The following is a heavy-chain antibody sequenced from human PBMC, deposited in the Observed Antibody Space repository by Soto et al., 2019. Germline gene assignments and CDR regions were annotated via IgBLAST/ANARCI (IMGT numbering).Heavy chain of an antibody. J-gene: IGHJ6*02. CDR1: GFTFSSYA. V-gene: IGHV3-23*01. CDR2: ISGSGGST. CDR3: AKVNYDILTGYYILDYYYGMDV. Sequence: PGGSLRLSCAASGFTFSSYAMSWVRQAPGKGLEWVSVISGSGGSTYYADSVNGRFTISRDNSKNTLYLQMNSLRAEDTAVYYCAKVNYDILTGYYILDYYYGMDVWGQGTTVTVSS. D-gene: IGHD3-9*01.